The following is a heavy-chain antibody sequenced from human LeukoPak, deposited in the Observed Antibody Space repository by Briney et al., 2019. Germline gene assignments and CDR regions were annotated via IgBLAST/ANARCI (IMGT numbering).Heavy chain of an antibody. Sequence: GGSLRLSCAASGFTFDDYAMHWVRQAPGKGLEWVSGISWNSGSIGYADSVKGRFTISRDNAKNSLYLQMNSLRAEDMALYYCAKGGDYDFWSAKSGPDYWGQGTLVTVSS. CDR2: ISWNSGSI. V-gene: IGHV3-9*03. CDR1: GFTFDDYA. J-gene: IGHJ4*02. CDR3: AKGGDYDFWSAKSGPDY. D-gene: IGHD3-3*01.